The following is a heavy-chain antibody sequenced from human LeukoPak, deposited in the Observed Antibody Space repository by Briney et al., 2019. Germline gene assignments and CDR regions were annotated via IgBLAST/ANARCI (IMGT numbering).Heavy chain of an antibody. CDR3: ARVRVVTAGYDY. V-gene: IGHV1-2*02. CDR1: GYTFTGYY. CDR2: INPNSGGT. Sequence: ASVKVSCKASGYTFTGYYMHWVRQAPGQGLEWMGWINPNSGGTNYAQKFQGRVTMTRDTSNSTAYMELSRLRSDDTAVYYCARVRVVTAGYDYWGQGTLVTVSS. J-gene: IGHJ4*02. D-gene: IGHD2-21*02.